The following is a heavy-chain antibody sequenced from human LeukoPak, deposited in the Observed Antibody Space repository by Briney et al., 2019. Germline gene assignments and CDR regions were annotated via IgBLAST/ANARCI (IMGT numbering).Heavy chain of an antibody. J-gene: IGHJ4*02. CDR3: ARVGLCTREFDY. D-gene: IGHD3/OR15-3a*01. CDR1: GFTFSDYS. V-gene: IGHV3-11*04. Sequence: GGSLRLSCAASGFTFSDYSMSWFRQAPGKGLEWVSYIGGSGTIFYADSVKGRFTISRYNAQSSLYLQMNSVRAEDTAVYYCARVGLCTREFDYWGQGTLVTVSS. CDR2: IGGSGTI.